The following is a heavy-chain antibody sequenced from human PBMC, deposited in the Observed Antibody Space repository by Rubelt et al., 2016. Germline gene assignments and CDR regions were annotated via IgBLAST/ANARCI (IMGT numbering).Heavy chain of an antibody. D-gene: IGHD1-14*01. J-gene: IGHJ6*02. Sequence: SYAQKFQGRVTMTRDTSTSTVYMELSSLRSEDTAVYYCARAGNHYYGMDVWGQGTTVTVSS. CDR3: ARAGNHYYGMDV. V-gene: IGHV1-46*01.